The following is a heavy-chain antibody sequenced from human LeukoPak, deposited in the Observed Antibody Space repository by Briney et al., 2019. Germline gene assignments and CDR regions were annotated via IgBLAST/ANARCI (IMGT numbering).Heavy chain of an antibody. J-gene: IGHJ6*02. Sequence: PGRSLRLSCAASGFTFSSYAMHWVRQAPGKGLEWVAVISYDGSNKYYADSVKGRFTISRDNSKNTLYLQMNSLRAEDTAVYYCAKDWVRGVTPNYYYYGMDVWGQGTTVTVSS. CDR1: GFTFSSYA. V-gene: IGHV3-30-3*01. CDR3: AKDWVRGVTPNYYYYGMDV. D-gene: IGHD3-10*01. CDR2: ISYDGSNK.